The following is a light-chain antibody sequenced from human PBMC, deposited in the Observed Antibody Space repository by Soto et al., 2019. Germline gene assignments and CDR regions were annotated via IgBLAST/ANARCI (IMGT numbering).Light chain of an antibody. CDR3: QQYNTYST. CDR2: DAS. CDR1: HSIVGW. J-gene: IGKJ5*01. Sequence: DVQMTQSHSTLSASVGYRVAITWGASHSIVGWFAWYQQKPGKAPKALIYDASTLRSGVPSRFSGGGSGTEFTLTISSLQPDDFATYYCQQYNTYSTFGQGTRLE. V-gene: IGKV1-5*01.